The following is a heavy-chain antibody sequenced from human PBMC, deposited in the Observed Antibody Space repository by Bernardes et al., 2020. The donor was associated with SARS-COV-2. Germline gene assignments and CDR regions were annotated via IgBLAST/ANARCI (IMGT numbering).Heavy chain of an antibody. CDR3: AKREYNDFWSGPIDY. CDR2: ISGSGGST. D-gene: IGHD3-3*01. J-gene: IGHJ4*02. CDR1: GFTFSSYA. V-gene: IGHV3-23*01. Sequence: GGSLRLSCAASGFTFSSYAMNWVRQAPGKGLEWVSAISGSGGSTYYADSVRGRFTISRDNSKTTLYLQMNSQRAEDTAVYYCAKREYNDFWSGPIDYWGQGTLVTVSS.